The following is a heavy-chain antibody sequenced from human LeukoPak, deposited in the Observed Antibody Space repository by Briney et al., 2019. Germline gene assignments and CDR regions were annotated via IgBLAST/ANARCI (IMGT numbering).Heavy chain of an antibody. CDR3: ARGGSDTAMAHDY. D-gene: IGHD5-18*01. Sequence: GGSLRLSCAASGFTFSNHWMHWVRQAPGKGLMWVSRINRGGSRTDYADSVKGRFTISRDDAKNTLYLQLNSLRAEDTAVYFCARGGSDTAMAHDYWGQGTLVTVSS. V-gene: IGHV3-74*01. CDR2: INRGGSRT. J-gene: IGHJ4*02. CDR1: GFTFSNHW.